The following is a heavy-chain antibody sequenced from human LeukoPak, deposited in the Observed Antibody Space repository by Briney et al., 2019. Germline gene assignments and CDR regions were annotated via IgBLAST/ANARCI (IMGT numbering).Heavy chain of an antibody. CDR3: ARDRSDYVWGRSFDY. J-gene: IGHJ4*02. V-gene: IGHV3-21*01. CDR2: ISSSSSYI. CDR1: GFTFSSYS. Sequence: GGSLRLSCAASGFTFSSYSMNWVRQAPGKGLEWVSSISSSSSYIYYADSVKGRFTISRDNAKNPLYLQMNSLRAEDTAVYYCARDRSDYVWGRSFDYWGQGTLVTVSS. D-gene: IGHD3-16*01.